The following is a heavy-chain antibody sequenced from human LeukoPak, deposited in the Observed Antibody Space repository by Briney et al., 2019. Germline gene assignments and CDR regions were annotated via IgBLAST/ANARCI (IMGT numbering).Heavy chain of an antibody. Sequence: GSLRLSRAASGFTFSSYAMSWIRQPPGKGLEWIGNIFYSGSTYYSPSLRSRVTISLDTSRNQFSLKLNSVTAADTAVYYCAKSNGYGLVDIWGQGTMVTVSS. CDR1: GFTFSSYA. D-gene: IGHD3-10*01. V-gene: IGHV4-38-2*01. CDR2: IFYSGST. J-gene: IGHJ3*02. CDR3: AKSNGYGLVDI.